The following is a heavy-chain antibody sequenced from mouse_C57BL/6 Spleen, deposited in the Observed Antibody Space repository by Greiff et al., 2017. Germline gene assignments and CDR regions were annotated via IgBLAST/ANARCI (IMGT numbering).Heavy chain of an antibody. V-gene: IGHV1-59*01. J-gene: IGHJ3*01. CDR1: GYTFTSYW. Sequence: VQLQQPGAELVRPGTSVKLSCKASGYTFTSYWMHWVQQSPGQGLEWIGVIDPSANYTNYNQQFKVKATLTVDTSSSQAYMQLSSLTSDDSAGYYCAREYYGSSPLFAYWGQGTLVTVSA. CDR3: AREYYGSSPLFAY. CDR2: IDPSANYT. D-gene: IGHD1-1*01.